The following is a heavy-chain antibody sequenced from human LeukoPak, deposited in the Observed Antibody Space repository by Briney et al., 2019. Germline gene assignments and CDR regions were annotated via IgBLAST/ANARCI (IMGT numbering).Heavy chain of an antibody. CDR2: IIPIFGTA. CDR1: GGTFSNYG. D-gene: IGHD3-3*01. J-gene: IGHJ4*02. CDR3: ARSPITGEWLPLDY. Sequence: ASVKVSCKASGGTFSNYGIGWVRQAPGQGLEWMGGIIPIFGTANYAQKFQGRVTITTDESTSTAYMELSSLRSEDTAVYYCARSPITGEWLPLDYWGQGTLVTVSS. V-gene: IGHV1-69*05.